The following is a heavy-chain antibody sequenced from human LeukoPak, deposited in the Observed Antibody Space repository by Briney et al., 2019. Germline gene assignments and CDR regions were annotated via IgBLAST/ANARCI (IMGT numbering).Heavy chain of an antibody. CDR2: ISGSGGST. D-gene: IGHD5-24*01. CDR1: GFTFSSYG. J-gene: IGHJ6*03. Sequence: GGSLRLSCAASGFTFSSYGMHWVRQAPGKGLEWVSAISGSGGSTYYADSVKGRFTISRDNSKNTLYLQMNSLRAEDTAVYYCAKEMADYYYYYYYMDVWGKGTTVTVSS. CDR3: AKEMADYYYYYYYMDV. V-gene: IGHV3-23*01.